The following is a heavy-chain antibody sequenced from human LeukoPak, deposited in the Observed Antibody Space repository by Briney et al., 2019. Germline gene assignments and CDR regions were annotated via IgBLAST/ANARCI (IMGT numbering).Heavy chain of an antibody. CDR1: GFTFSSYE. Sequence: GGSLRLSCAASGFTFSSYEMNWVRQAPGKGLEWISYISSSGTTVYYGDSVKGRFTISRDNAKNSLYLQMNSLRAEDTAMYYCARDSGYNAFDYWGQGTLVTVSS. V-gene: IGHV3-48*03. D-gene: IGHD5-12*01. CDR2: ISSSGTTV. J-gene: IGHJ4*02. CDR3: ARDSGYNAFDY.